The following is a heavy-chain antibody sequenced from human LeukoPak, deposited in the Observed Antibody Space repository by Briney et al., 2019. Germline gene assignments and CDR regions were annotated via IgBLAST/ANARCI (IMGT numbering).Heavy chain of an antibody. CDR3: ASNPDYYDSRQYDY. D-gene: IGHD3-22*01. Sequence: PGGSLRLSCAASGFTFSSYSMNWVRQAPGKGLEWVSSISSSSSYICYADSVKGRFTISRDNAKNSLYLQMNSLRAEDTAVYYCASNPDYYDSRQYDYWGQGTLVTVSS. J-gene: IGHJ4*02. V-gene: IGHV3-21*01. CDR1: GFTFSSYS. CDR2: ISSSSSYI.